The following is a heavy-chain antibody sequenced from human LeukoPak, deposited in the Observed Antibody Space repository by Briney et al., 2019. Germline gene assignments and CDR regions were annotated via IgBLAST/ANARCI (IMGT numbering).Heavy chain of an antibody. Sequence: ASVKVSCKASGGTFSSYTISWVRQAPGQGLEWMGRIIPILGIANYAQKFQGRVTITADKSTSTAYMELSSLRSEDTAVYYCAKESSSSADWRILVVNYFDYWGQGTLVTVSS. V-gene: IGHV1-69*04. D-gene: IGHD6-13*01. CDR3: AKESSSSADWRILVVNYFDY. J-gene: IGHJ4*02. CDR2: IIPILGIA. CDR1: GGTFSSYT.